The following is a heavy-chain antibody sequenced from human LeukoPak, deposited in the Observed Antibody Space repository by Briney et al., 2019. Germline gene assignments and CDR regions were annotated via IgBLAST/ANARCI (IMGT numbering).Heavy chain of an antibody. J-gene: IGHJ5*02. CDR3: ATIRTCSGGSCYHDLGFDP. CDR2: ISAYNGNT. D-gene: IGHD2-15*01. V-gene: IGHV1-18*01. CDR1: GYTFTSYG. Sequence: GASVKVSCKASGYTFTSYGISWVRQAPGQGLEWMGWISAYNGNTNYAQKLQGRVTMTEDTSTDTAYMELSSLRSEDTAVYYCATIRTCSGGSCYHDLGFDPWGQGTLVTVSS.